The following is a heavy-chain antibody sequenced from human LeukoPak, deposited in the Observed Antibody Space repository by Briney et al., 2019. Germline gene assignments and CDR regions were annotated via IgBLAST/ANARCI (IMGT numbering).Heavy chain of an antibody. J-gene: IGHJ4*02. Sequence: GGSLRLSCAASGFIFGGSEMNWVRQAPGKGLEWVSGISSSGTTRYYADSVKGRFTISRDNANHSLYLQMSSLRAEDTAVYYCTGGGFDYWGQGTRVTVSS. CDR3: TGGGFDY. D-gene: IGHD1-14*01. V-gene: IGHV3-48*03. CDR1: GFIFGGSE. CDR2: ISSSGTTR.